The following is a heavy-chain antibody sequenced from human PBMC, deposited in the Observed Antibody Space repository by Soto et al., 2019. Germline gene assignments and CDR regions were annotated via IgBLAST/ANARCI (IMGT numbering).Heavy chain of an antibody. CDR1: GGTFSTSS. J-gene: IGHJ4*02. Sequence: SVKVSCKASGGTFSTSSMNWVRQAPEQGPEWMGNILPIFGTADYAQKFQGRVTITANESTRTAYMELSSLRSEDTAVYYCARTLYGDNVDYWGQGTLVTVSS. V-gene: IGHV1-69*13. D-gene: IGHD4-17*01. CDR3: ARTLYGDNVDY. CDR2: ILPIFGTA.